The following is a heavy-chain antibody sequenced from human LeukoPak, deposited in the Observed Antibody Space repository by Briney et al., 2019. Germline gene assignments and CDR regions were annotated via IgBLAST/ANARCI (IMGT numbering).Heavy chain of an antibody. Sequence: GGSLRLSCAASGFTFSSYSFNWVRQAPGKGLEWVSSINTVGTYIYYADSVRGPFTISRDNAENSLWLQMNRLRAEDSAVYYCARLRRNSDRSGFYYYYDYWGQGTLVTVSS. D-gene: IGHD3-22*01. CDR3: ARLRRNSDRSGFYYYYDY. J-gene: IGHJ4*02. V-gene: IGHV3-21*01. CDR2: INTVGTYI. CDR1: GFTFSSYS.